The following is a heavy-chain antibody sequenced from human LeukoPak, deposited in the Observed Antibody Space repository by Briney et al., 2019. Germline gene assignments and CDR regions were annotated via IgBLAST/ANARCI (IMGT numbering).Heavy chain of an antibody. J-gene: IGHJ4*02. D-gene: IGHD3-22*01. Sequence: PSGTLSLTCAVYGGSFSGYYWSWIRQPPGKGLEWIGEINDSGSTNYNPPLKSRVTISVDTSKNQFSLKLSSVTAADTAVYYCARAGSLVMVIYDYWGQGTLVTVSS. CDR1: GGSFSGYY. CDR2: INDSGST. V-gene: IGHV4-34*01. CDR3: ARAGSLVMVIYDY.